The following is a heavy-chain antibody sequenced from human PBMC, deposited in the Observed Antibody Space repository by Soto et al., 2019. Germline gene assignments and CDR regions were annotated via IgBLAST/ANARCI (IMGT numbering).Heavy chain of an antibody. CDR2: ISSSSTTTG. V-gene: IGHV3-48*01. CDR1: GFTFSIYS. CDR3: ARDSAYAFDI. J-gene: IGHJ3*02. Sequence: GGSLRLSCAASGFTFSIYSMNWVRQAPGKGLEWLSYISSSSTTTGDYADSVKGRFTISRDNAKNSLYLQMNSLRADDTAVYFCARDSAYAFDIWGQGTMVTVSS.